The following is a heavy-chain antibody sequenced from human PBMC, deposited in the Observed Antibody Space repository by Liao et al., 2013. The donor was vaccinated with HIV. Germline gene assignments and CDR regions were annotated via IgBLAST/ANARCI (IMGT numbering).Heavy chain of an antibody. CDR2: IYTSGST. D-gene: IGHD1-26*01. Sequence: QVQLQESGPGLVKPSETLSLTCTVSGDSIRDLYWSWIRQAPGKGPEWIGRIYTSGSTNYNPSLKSRLTISLDTSKNLFSLKLSSVTAADTAIYYCARAVRDLVGARGHFDYWGQGTPVTVSS. V-gene: IGHV4-4*08. J-gene: IGHJ4*02. CDR1: GDSIRDLY. CDR3: ARAVRDLVGARGHFDY.